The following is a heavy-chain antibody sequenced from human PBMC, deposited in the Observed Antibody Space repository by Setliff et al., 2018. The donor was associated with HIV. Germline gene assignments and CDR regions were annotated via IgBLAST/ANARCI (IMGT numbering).Heavy chain of an antibody. D-gene: IGHD2-21*01. J-gene: IGHJ5*02. CDR2: FDPQDGYT. CDR1: GYTLTEVS. V-gene: IGHV1-24*01. Sequence: ASVKVSCKLSGYTLTEVSMHWVRQAPGKGLEWMGYFDPQDGYTDYAQKFQGRVTMTRNTSINTVYMELSSLKSEDTAVYYCARDKSDIVGEVWLDPWGQGTLVTVSS. CDR3: ARDKSDIVGEVWLDP.